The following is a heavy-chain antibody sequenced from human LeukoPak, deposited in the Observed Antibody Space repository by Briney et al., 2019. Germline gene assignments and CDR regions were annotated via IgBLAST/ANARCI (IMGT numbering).Heavy chain of an antibody. V-gene: IGHV3-30*04. CDR2: ISYDGSNK. CDR3: AREPAPTVGYFDY. Sequence: GGSLRLSCAASGFTFSSYAMHWVRQAPGKGLEWVAVISYDGSNKYCADSVKGRFTISRDNSKNTLYLQMNSLRAEDTAVYYCAREPAPTVGYFDYWGQGTLVTVSS. D-gene: IGHD4-17*01. CDR1: GFTFSSYA. J-gene: IGHJ4*02.